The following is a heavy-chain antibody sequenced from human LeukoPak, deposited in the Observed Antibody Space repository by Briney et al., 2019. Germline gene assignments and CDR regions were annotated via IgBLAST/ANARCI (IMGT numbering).Heavy chain of an antibody. Sequence: ASVKVSCKASGYTFTGYYMHWVRQAPGQGLEWMGWINPNSGGTNYAQKFQGRVTMTRDTSISTAYMELSRLRSDDTAVYYCARVYGFGDFWGTLLGYWGQGTLVTVSS. V-gene: IGHV1-2*02. D-gene: IGHD3-10*01. CDR2: INPNSGGT. CDR1: GYTFTGYY. J-gene: IGHJ4*02. CDR3: ARVYGFGDFWGTLLGY.